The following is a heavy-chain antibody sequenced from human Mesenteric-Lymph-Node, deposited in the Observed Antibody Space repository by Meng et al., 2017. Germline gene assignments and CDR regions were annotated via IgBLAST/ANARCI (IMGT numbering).Heavy chain of an antibody. V-gene: IGHV3-30*04. J-gene: IGHJ1*01. Sequence: GESLKISCAASGFTFSSYAMHWVRQAPGKGLEWGAVISYDGSNKYYADSVKGRFTISRDNSKNTLYLQMNSLRAEDTAVYYCARVGAGPPRYLIHEYFQHWGQGTLVTVSS. CDR2: ISYDGSNK. D-gene: IGHD3-10*01. CDR3: ARVGAGPPRYLIHEYFQH. CDR1: GFTFSSYA.